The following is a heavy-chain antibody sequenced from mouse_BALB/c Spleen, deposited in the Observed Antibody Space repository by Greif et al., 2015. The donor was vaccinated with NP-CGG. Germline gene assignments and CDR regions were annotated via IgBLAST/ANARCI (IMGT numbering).Heavy chain of an antibody. J-gene: IGHJ2*01. CDR1: GYTFTDYA. D-gene: IGHD1-1*01. V-gene: IGHV1S137*01. CDR3: AITTGFDY. CDR2: ISTYYGDA. Sequence: VQLQQSGAELVRPGVSVKISCKGSGYTFTDYAMHWVKQSHAKSLEWIGVISTYYGDASYNQKFKGKATMTVDKSSSTAYMELARLTSEDSAIYYCAITTGFDYWGQGTTLTVSS.